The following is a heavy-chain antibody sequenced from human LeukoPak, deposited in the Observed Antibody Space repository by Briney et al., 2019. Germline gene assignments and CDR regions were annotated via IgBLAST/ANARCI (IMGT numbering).Heavy chain of an antibody. CDR3: ARDPYSGSYVDYYYYYYMDV. CDR1: GFTFSSYA. D-gene: IGHD6-13*01. Sequence: GGSLRLSCAASGFTFSSYAMSWVRQAPGKGLEWVSSITSSSSHIYYADSVKGRFTISRDNAKNSLYLQIDSLRAEDTAVYYCARDPYSGSYVDYYYYYYMDVGGKGTTVTISS. J-gene: IGHJ6*03. V-gene: IGHV3-21*01. CDR2: ITSSSSHI.